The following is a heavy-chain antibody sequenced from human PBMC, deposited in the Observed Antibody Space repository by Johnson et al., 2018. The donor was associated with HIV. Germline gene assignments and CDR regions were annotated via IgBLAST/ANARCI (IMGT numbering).Heavy chain of an antibody. J-gene: IGHJ3*01. D-gene: IGHD3/OR15-3a*01. CDR2: IYRGGAT. CDR1: GFSVSASY. V-gene: IGHV3-66*02. Sequence: VQLVESGGGLEQPGRSLRLSCEASGFSVSASYMSWLRQAPGKALEWVSVIYRGGATYYTDSVKGLSTISRDNSNNTLYLHMNSLRPDDTGVYYCAKDKFMFLDNPVDAFDVWGQGTMVTFSS. CDR3: AKDKFMFLDNPVDAFDV.